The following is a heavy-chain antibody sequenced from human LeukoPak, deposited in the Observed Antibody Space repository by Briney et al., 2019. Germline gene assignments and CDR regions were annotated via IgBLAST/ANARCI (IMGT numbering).Heavy chain of an antibody. CDR1: GGTFSSYG. CDR3: ARDRLLDYYYYMDV. Sequence: SVKVSCKASGGTFSSYGLSWVRQAPGHGLEWMGRIIPIFGTANYAQKFQGRVTITTDESTSTAYMELSSLRSEDTAVYYCARDRLLDYYYYMDVWGKGTTVTVSS. J-gene: IGHJ6*03. CDR2: IIPIFGTA. D-gene: IGHD2-15*01. V-gene: IGHV1-69*05.